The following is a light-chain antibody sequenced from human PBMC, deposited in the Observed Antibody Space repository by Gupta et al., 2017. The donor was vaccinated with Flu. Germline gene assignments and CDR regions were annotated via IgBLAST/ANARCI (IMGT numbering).Light chain of an antibody. V-gene: IGKV2-30*01. J-gene: IGKJ3*01. CDR3: MQGTHRPYT. CDR1: QYLVFSAGNTY. CDR2: KVS. Sequence: VVMTQSSLSLSVTLGQSASISCRSSQYLVFSAGNTYVTWFQQRPGQSPRRLIYKVSDRDSGVPDRFSGSGSGTDFTLKISRVEAEDVGVYYCMQGTHRPYTFGPGTKVDIK.